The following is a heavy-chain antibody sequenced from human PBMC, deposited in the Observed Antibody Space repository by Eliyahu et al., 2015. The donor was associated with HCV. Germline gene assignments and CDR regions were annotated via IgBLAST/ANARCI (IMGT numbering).Heavy chain of an antibody. CDR2: IWHDGSNK. J-gene: IGHJ4*02. CDR3: ARSQGYGGNSRVAY. Sequence: QVLLVESGGGVVQPGRSLRLSCEASRFTFSTYGMHWFRQPPGKRLEWVAVIWHDGSNKDYAASVKGRFTISRDNSKNTLYVQMNSLRGEDTAVYYCARSQGYGGNSRVAYWGQGTLVTVSS. CDR1: RFTFSTYG. V-gene: IGHV3-33*08. D-gene: IGHD4-23*01.